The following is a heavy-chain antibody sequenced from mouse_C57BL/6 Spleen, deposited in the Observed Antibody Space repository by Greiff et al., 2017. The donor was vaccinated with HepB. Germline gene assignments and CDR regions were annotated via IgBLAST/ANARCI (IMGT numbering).Heavy chain of an antibody. D-gene: IGHD3-2*02. CDR1: GYAFTNYL. CDR3: ARGGSSGYYGDY. Sequence: QVQLQQSGAELVRPGTSVKVSCKASGYAFTNYLIEWVKQRPGQGLEWIGVINPGSGGTNYNEKFKGKATLTADKSSSTAYMQLSSLTSEDSAVYFCARGGSSGYYGDYWGQGTTLTVSS. V-gene: IGHV1-54*01. J-gene: IGHJ2*01. CDR2: INPGSGGT.